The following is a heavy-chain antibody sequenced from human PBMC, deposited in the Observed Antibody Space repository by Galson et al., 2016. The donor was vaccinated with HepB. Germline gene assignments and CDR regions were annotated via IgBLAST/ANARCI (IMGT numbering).Heavy chain of an antibody. CDR2: IYPGDSDT. J-gene: IGHJ4*02. CDR3: ATLCSDNSCPTDC. D-gene: IGHD2-15*01. CDR1: GYSFTNSW. V-gene: IGHV5-51*01. Sequence: QSGAEVKKPGESLKISCKVSGYSFTNSWFGWVRQTPGKGLEWMGIIYPGDSDTRYSPSFQGQVTISADKSISTAYLQWSSLKASDTAMYYCATLCSDNSCPTDCWGQGTLVTVSS.